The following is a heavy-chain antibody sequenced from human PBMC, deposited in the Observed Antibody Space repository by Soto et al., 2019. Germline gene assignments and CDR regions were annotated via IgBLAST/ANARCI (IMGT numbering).Heavy chain of an antibody. CDR3: ARRRPTGYYNY. CDR1: GFPFSDYY. V-gene: IGHV3-11*05. Sequence: QVQLVESGGDLVKPGGSLRLSCAASGFPFSDYYMSWIRQAPGKGPEWVSSIGSSSSYTNYADSVKGRFTISRDNAKNSLYLQMNSLRAEDTAVYYCARRRPTGYYNYWGQGTLVTVSA. CDR2: IGSSSSYT. J-gene: IGHJ4*02. D-gene: IGHD3-9*01.